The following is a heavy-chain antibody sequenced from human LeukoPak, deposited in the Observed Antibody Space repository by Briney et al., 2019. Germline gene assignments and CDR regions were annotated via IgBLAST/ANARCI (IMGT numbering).Heavy chain of an antibody. V-gene: IGHV3-21*01. CDR2: ISSSSSYI. CDR3: ARELITGFDP. CDR1: GFTFSSYS. Sequence: GRSLRPSCAASGFTFSSYSMNWVRQAPGKGLEWVSSISSSSSYIYYADSVKGRFTISRDNAKNSPYLQMNSLRAEDTAVYYCARELITGFDPWGQGTLVTVSS. J-gene: IGHJ5*02.